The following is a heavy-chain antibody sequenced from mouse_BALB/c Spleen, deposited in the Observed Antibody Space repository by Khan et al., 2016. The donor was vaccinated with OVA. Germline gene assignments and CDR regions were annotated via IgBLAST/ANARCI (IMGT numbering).Heavy chain of an antibody. D-gene: IGHD2-14*01. J-gene: IGHJ3*01. Sequence: QVQLVESGAELARPGASVKMSCKASGYTFTSYTIHWIKLRPGQGLEWIGYINPSNGYTNYNQKFKDQATLTADKSSTTAYMQLSSLTSDDSAVYNSVRDGANYGNDGWFAYWGLGTLVTVSA. CDR3: VRDGANYGNDGWFAY. V-gene: IGHV1-4*01. CDR2: INPSNGYT. CDR1: GYTFTSYT.